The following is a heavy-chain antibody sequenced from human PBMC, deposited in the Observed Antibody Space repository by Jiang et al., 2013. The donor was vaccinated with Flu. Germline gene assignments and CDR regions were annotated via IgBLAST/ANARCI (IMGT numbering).Heavy chain of an antibody. Sequence: KPTQTLTLTCTFSGFSLTTNAVGVGWIRQPPGKALEWLAVIYWDDDKRYNPSLKSRLTITKDTSKSQVVLTLTNMDPVDTATYYCAHSPWIRGVLTSYVDYWGRGVLVAVSS. J-gene: IGHJ4*02. D-gene: IGHD3-10*01. CDR2: IYWDDDK. CDR1: GFSLTTNAVG. CDR3: AHSPWIRGVLTSYVDY. V-gene: IGHV2-5*02.